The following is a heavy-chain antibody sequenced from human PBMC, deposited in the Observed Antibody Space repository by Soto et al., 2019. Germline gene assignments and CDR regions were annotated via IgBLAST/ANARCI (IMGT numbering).Heavy chain of an antibody. V-gene: IGHV3-21*01. CDR2: ITTSSAYI. J-gene: IGHJ5*02. CDR3: VRSGAASLLRHSWFDT. Sequence: EVQLVESGGGLVKPGGSLRLSCAASGFTFNTYDMNWIRQAPGKGLEWVSSITTSSAYIYYADSLKGRITISRDNAKNSLFLQMNRLRAEDTAVYYFVRSGAASLLRHSWFDTWGQGTLVTVSS. D-gene: IGHD2-21*01. CDR1: GFTFNTYD.